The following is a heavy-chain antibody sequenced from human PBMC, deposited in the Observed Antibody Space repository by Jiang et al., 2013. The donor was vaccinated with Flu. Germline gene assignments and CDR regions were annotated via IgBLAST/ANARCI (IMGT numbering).Heavy chain of an antibody. CDR1: GYKFTSYW. D-gene: IGHD1-26*01. V-gene: IGHV5-10-1*01. Sequence: QLVESGAEVKKPGESLRISCKGSGYKFTSYWITWVRQMPGKGLEWMGRIDPSDSYINYSPSFQGHVTMSVDKSISTAYLQWSSLRASDTAMYYCARHSGSYFDYWGQGTLVTVSS. CDR3: ARHSGSYFDY. CDR2: IDPSDSYI. J-gene: IGHJ4*02.